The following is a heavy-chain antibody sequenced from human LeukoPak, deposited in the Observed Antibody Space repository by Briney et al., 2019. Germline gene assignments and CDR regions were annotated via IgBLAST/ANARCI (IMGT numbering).Heavy chain of an antibody. Sequence: PGGSLRLSCAASGFTFNSYDMHWVRQATGKGLEWVSAIGTAGDTYYPGSVKGRFTISRENAKNSLYLQMNSLRAEDTAVYYCARGGRYSYGYFFDYWGQGTLVTVSS. V-gene: IGHV3-13*01. CDR2: IGTAGDT. D-gene: IGHD5-18*01. CDR1: GFTFNSYD. CDR3: ARGGRYSYGYFFDY. J-gene: IGHJ4*02.